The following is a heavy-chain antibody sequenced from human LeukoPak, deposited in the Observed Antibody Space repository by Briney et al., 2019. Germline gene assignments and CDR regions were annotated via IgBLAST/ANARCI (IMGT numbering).Heavy chain of an antibody. CDR2: TYYRSKWYD. CDR3: ARSGGQQWLVLFDY. Sequence: SQTLSLTCAISGVSVCSNSAAWNWLTPSPSRGLEWRGRTYYRSKWYDDYAVSVKSRITINPDTSKNQLSMQLNSVTPEDTAVYYCARSGGQQWLVLFDYWGQGTLVTLFS. D-gene: IGHD6-19*01. V-gene: IGHV6-1*01. J-gene: IGHJ4*02. CDR1: GVSVCSNSAA.